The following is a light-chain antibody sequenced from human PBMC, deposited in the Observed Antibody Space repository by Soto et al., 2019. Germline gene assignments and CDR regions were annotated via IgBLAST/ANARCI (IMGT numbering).Light chain of an antibody. J-gene: IGKJ4*01. CDR2: AAS. Sequence: DIQMTQSPSSLSAPVGDRVTITCRASQSISSYLNWYQQKPGKAPKLLIYAASSLQSGVPSRFSGSGSGTDFTLTINSLQPEDFATYYCQQSYSTLLTFGGGTKVEIK. CDR1: QSISSY. V-gene: IGKV1-39*01. CDR3: QQSYSTLLT.